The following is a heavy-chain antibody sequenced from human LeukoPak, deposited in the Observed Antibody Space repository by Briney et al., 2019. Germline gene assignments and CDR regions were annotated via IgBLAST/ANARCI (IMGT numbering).Heavy chain of an antibody. J-gene: IGHJ5*02. CDR3: ARVRVGRPYNWFDP. V-gene: IGHV4-4*07. CDR2: IYTSGST. Sequence: IPSETLSLTCTVSGGSISSYYWSWIRQPAGKGLEWIGRIYTSGSTNYNPSLKSRVTMSVDTSKNQFSLKLSSVTAADTAVYYCARVRVGRPYNWFDPWGQGTLVTVSS. D-gene: IGHD2-15*01. CDR1: GGSISSYY.